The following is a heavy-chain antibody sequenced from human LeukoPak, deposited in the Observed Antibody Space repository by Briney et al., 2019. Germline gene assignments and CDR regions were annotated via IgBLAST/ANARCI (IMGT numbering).Heavy chain of an antibody. D-gene: IGHD2-15*01. J-gene: IGHJ4*02. CDR2: IYYSGST. CDR3: ARLEGRYCSGGSCHFDY. CDR1: GGSISSYY. Sequence: SETLSLTCIVSGGSISSYYWSWIRQPPGKGLEWIGYIYYSGSTNYNPSLKSRVTISVDTSKNQFSLKLSSVTAADTAVYYCARLEGRYCSGGSCHFDYWGQGTLVTVSS. V-gene: IGHV4-59*08.